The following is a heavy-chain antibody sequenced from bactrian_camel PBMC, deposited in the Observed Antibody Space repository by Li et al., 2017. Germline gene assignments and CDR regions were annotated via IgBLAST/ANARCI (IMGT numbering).Heavy chain of an antibody. Sequence: HVQLVESGGGSVQTGGSLRVSCQIRGYENTRYCMGWFRQAAGKEREGVAAIYTGGGITNYADSVKGRFTISQDTANNTIYLQMNDLNSEDTAMYYCAAYHDPYTSTECSLGAVATLIDFGYRGQGTQVTVS. D-gene: IGHD4*01. J-gene: IGHJ6*01. CDR3: AAYHDPYTSTECSLGAVATLIDFGY. CDR1: GYENTRYC. V-gene: IGHV3S1*01. CDR2: IYTGGGIT.